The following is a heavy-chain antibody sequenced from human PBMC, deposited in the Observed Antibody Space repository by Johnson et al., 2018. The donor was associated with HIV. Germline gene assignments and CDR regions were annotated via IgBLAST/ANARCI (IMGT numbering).Heavy chain of an antibody. D-gene: IGHD4-11*01. Sequence: VQLVESGGGLVQPGGSLRLSCAASRLSVSKNYMSWVRQAPGKGLEWVSLIYSGGSTYYADSVKGRFTISRDNSKNTLYLQMNSLRAEDTAVYYCARGNDYSNYGAFDIWGQGTMVTVSS. CDR2: IYSGGST. V-gene: IGHV3-66*01. J-gene: IGHJ3*02. CDR1: RLSVSKNY. CDR3: ARGNDYSNYGAFDI.